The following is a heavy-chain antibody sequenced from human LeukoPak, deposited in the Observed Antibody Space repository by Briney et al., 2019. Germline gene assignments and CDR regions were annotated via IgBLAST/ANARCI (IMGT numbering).Heavy chain of an antibody. J-gene: IGHJ4*02. CDR1: GFTFSSYA. Sequence: PGGSLRLSCAAPGFTFSSYAMSWVRQAPGKGLEWVSGISGSGLSTYYADSVKGRFTISRDNSKNTLYLQMNSLRAEDTAVYYCAKGSVYYYDRPGYFDYWGQGTLVTVSS. CDR3: AKGSVYYYDRPGYFDY. CDR2: ISGSGLST. D-gene: IGHD3-22*01. V-gene: IGHV3-23*01.